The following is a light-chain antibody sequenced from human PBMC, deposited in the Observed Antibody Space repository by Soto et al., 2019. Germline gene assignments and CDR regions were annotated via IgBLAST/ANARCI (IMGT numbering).Light chain of an antibody. CDR1: QSVSSY. J-gene: IGKJ3*01. Sequence: EIVLTQSPATLSLSPGERATLSCRASQSVSSYLVWYQQKPGQAPRLLIYDASNRATGIPARFSGSGSGTDFTLTISSLEPEDFAVDYCQQRSNWPPGVTFGPGTKVDIK. CDR2: DAS. V-gene: IGKV3-11*01. CDR3: QQRSNWPPGVT.